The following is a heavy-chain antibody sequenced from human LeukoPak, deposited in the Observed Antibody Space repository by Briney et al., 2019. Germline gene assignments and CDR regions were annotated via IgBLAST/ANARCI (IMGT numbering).Heavy chain of an antibody. CDR2: ISGSDGST. CDR3: AKSLSYCSSTSCSQVFDL. V-gene: IGHV3-23*01. Sequence: GGSLRLSCAASGFTFSSYAMSWVRQAPGKGLEWVSAISGSDGSTYYADSVKGRFTISRDNSKNTLYLQMNSLRAEDTAVYYCAKSLSYCSSTSCSQVFDLWGRGTLVTVSS. CDR1: GFTFSSYA. J-gene: IGHJ2*01. D-gene: IGHD2-2*01.